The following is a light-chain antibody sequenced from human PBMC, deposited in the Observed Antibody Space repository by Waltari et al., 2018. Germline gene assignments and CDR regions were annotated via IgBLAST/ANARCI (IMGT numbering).Light chain of an antibody. CDR3: QQRGNWPLT. Sequence: DIVLTQSPATLSLSPGERATLSCSASQSVSNFVAWYQQKPGQAPRLLIYDASNRATGIPARFSGGGSGTDFTLTISSLEPEDFAVYYCQQRGNWPLTFGGGTKVEIK. CDR1: QSVSNF. J-gene: IGKJ4*01. CDR2: DAS. V-gene: IGKV3-11*01.